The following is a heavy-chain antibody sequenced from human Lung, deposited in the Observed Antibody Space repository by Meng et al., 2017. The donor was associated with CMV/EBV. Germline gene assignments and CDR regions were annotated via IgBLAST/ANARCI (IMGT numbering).Heavy chain of an antibody. CDR2: IWYDGSNK. CDR1: GFTFSSYG. D-gene: IGHD3-22*01. CDR3: AKGMVSSGYYYAIAYYYGMDV. J-gene: IGHJ6*04. V-gene: IGHV3-33*06. Sequence: SCAASGFTFSSYGMHWVRQAPGKGLEWVAVIWYDGSNKYYADSVKGRFTISRDNSKNTLYLQMNSLRAEDTAVYYCAKGMVSSGYYYAIAYYYGMDVWGYGTTVTVSS.